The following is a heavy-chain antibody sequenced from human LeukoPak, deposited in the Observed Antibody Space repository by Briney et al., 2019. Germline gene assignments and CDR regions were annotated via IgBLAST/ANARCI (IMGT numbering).Heavy chain of an antibody. CDR1: GFTFSSYS. CDR3: ARRVSSSSWYELDY. D-gene: IGHD6-13*01. Sequence: GGSLRLSCAASGFTFSSYSMNWVRQAPGKGLEWVSSISSSSSYIYYADSVKGRFTISGDNAKNSLYLQMNSLRAEDTAVYYCARRVSSSSWYELDYWGQGTLVTVSS. CDR2: ISSSSSYI. J-gene: IGHJ4*02. V-gene: IGHV3-21*01.